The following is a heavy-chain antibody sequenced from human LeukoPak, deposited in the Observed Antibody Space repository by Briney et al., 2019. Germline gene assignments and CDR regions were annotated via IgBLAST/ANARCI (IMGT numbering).Heavy chain of an antibody. V-gene: IGHV1-8*01. Sequence: GASVKVSCKASGYTFTSYDINWVRQATGQGLEWMGWMNPNSGNTGYAQKFQGRVTMTRNTSISTAYMELSSLRSEDTAVYYCARGLSGWYWWINWFDPWGQGTLVTVSS. CDR1: GYTFTSYD. CDR2: MNPNSGNT. J-gene: IGHJ5*02. CDR3: ARGLSGWYWWINWFDP. D-gene: IGHD6-19*01.